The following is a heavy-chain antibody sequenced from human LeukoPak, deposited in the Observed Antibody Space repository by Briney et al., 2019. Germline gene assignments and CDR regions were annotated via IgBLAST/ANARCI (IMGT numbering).Heavy chain of an antibody. Sequence: ASVKVSCKASGGTFSSYAISWVRQAPGQGLEWMGGIIPILGTANYAQKFQGRVTITADESTSTAYMELSSLRSEDTAVYYCARPYGSGSYSANYYYGMDVWGQGTTVTVSS. J-gene: IGHJ6*02. CDR1: GGTFSSYA. D-gene: IGHD3-10*01. CDR2: IIPILGTA. CDR3: ARPYGSGSYSANYYYGMDV. V-gene: IGHV1-69*13.